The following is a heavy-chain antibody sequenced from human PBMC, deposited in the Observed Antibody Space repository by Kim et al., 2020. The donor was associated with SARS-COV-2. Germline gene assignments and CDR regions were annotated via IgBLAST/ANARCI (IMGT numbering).Heavy chain of an antibody. V-gene: IGHV4-59*01. CDR1: GGSISSYY. CDR2: ICYSENT. CDR3: ATDRGGYSGYEFDY. Sequence: ETLSLTCTVSGGSISSYYWSWIRQPPGKGLEWIGYICYSENTNYNPSLKSRVTISVDTSKNQFSLKLSSVTAADTAVYYCATDRGGYSGYEFDYWGPGTLVTVSS. J-gene: IGHJ4*02. D-gene: IGHD5-12*01.